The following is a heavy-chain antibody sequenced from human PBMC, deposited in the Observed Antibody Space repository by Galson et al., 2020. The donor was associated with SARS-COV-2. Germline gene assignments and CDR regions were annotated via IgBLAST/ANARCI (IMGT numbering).Heavy chain of an antibody. CDR1: RFSFTTAW. Sequence: GESLKISCAASRFSFTTAWMSWIRQAPGKGLEWVGRIRNKADGGTADYAAAVKGRFTISRDDSNSTVFLQMNSLKTEDTALYYCTTDHLNSYYFHKSRLNLWGHGTMVTVSA. CDR3: TTDHLNSYYFHKSRLNL. V-gene: IGHV3-15*01. J-gene: IGHJ3*01. CDR2: IRNKADGGTA. D-gene: IGHD3-22*01.